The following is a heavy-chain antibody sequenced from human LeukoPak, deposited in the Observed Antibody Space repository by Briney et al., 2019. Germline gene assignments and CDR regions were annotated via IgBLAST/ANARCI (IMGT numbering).Heavy chain of an antibody. D-gene: IGHD3-22*01. CDR2: IYYSGST. Sequence: SQTLSLTCTVSGGSISSGGYYWSWIRQHPGKGLEWIGYIYYSGSTYYNPSLKGRVTISVDTSKNQFSLKLSSVTAADTAVYYCARVQDYYDSSGRYDYWGQGTLVTVSS. CDR3: ARVQDYYDSSGRYDY. J-gene: IGHJ4*02. CDR1: GGSISSGGYY. V-gene: IGHV4-31*03.